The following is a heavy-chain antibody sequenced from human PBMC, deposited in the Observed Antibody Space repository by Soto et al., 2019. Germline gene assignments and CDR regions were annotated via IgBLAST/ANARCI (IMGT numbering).Heavy chain of an antibody. CDR2: IIPIFGTA. Sequence: QVQLVQSGAEVKKPGSSVKVSCKASGGTFSSYAISWVRQAPGQGLEWMGGIIPIFGTANYAQKFQGRVTITADESTSTAYMDLNSLRSEVTAVYYCATDYYDSSGRRHFDYWGQGTLVTVSS. CDR3: ATDYYDSSGRRHFDY. CDR1: GGTFSSYA. J-gene: IGHJ4*02. D-gene: IGHD3-22*01. V-gene: IGHV1-69*12.